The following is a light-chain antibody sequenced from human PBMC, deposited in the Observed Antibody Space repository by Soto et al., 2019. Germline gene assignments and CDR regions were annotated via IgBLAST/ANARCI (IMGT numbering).Light chain of an antibody. CDR3: FSFTTDWTHV. CDR1: SSDVGAYNY. CDR2: EVS. V-gene: IGLV2-14*01. J-gene: IGLJ1*01. Sequence: ALTQPASVSGSPGQPITISCTGTSSDVGAYNYVSWFQQHPGKAPTLIISEVSNRPSGVSNRFSGSKSGNAASLTISGLQAEDEADYFCFSFTTDWTHVFGTGTKVTVL.